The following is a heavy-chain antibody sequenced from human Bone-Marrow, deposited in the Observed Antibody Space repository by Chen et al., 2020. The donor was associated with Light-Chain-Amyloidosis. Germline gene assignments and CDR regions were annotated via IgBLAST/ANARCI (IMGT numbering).Heavy chain of an antibody. CDR3: ARRRDGYNFDY. CDR1: GYTFPNYW. Sequence: EVQLEQSGPEVKKPGESLKISCKGSGYTFPNYWIGWARQMPVKGLEWMGGIYPDDSDARYSPSFEGQVTISADKSITTAYLQWRSLKASDTAIYYCARRRDGYNFDYWGQGTLVTVSS. V-gene: IGHV5-51*01. CDR2: IYPDDSDA. J-gene: IGHJ4*02. D-gene: IGHD5-12*01.